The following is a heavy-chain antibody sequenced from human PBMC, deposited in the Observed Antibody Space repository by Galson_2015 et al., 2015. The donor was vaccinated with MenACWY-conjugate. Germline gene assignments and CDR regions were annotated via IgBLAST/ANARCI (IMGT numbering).Heavy chain of an antibody. Sequence: QSGAEVKKPGESVKISCQGSGYRFSKYWIGWVRQMPGKGLEWMGIIYPTDSDTKYSPSFQGQVTISADKSISTAYLQWSSLKASDTAMYYCARAPVMVTFGGVADAFDIWGLGTMVTVSS. CDR1: GYRFSKYW. D-gene: IGHD3-16*01. CDR3: ARAPVMVTFGGVADAFDI. V-gene: IGHV5-51*01. J-gene: IGHJ3*02. CDR2: IYPTDSDT.